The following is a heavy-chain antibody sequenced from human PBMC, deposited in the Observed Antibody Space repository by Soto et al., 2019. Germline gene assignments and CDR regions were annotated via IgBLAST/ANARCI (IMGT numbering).Heavy chain of an antibody. Sequence: GGSLRLSCAASGFTFSGHTMNWVRQAPGKGLEWVSSLSSNGYYIYYADSVRGRFTISRDNAKNSLYLQMRSLRAADTAIYYCAREAAGGSSNLDWFDPWGKGT. D-gene: IGHD6-13*01. J-gene: IGHJ5*02. V-gene: IGHV3-21*01. CDR2: LSSNGYYI. CDR3: AREAAGGSSNLDWFDP. CDR1: GFTFSGHT.